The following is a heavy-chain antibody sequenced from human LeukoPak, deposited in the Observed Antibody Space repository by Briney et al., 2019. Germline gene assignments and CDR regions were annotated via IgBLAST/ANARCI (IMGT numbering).Heavy chain of an antibody. J-gene: IGHJ4*02. CDR1: GFTFSSYS. Sequence: GGSLRLSCAASGFTFSSYSMNWVRQAPGKGLEWVSSISSSSSYIYYADSVKGRFTISRDNARNSLYLQMNSLRAEDTAVYYCAREQWLGTYDYWGQGTLVTVSS. V-gene: IGHV3-21*01. CDR2: ISSSSSYI. D-gene: IGHD6-19*01. CDR3: AREQWLGTYDY.